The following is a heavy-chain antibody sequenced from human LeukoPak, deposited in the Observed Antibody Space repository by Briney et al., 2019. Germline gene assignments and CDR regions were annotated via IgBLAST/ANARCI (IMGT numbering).Heavy chain of an antibody. D-gene: IGHD5-12*01. V-gene: IGHV1-8*01. CDR1: GYTFTSYD. J-gene: IGHJ6*02. CDR2: MNPNSGNT. Sequence: GASVKVSCKASGYTFTSYDINWVRQATGQGLEWMGWMNPNSGNTGYAQKFQGRVTMTRNTSISTAYMELSSLRSEDTAVYYCASSGYEPPDYYYYGMDVWGQGTTVTVSS. CDR3: ASSGYEPPDYYYYGMDV.